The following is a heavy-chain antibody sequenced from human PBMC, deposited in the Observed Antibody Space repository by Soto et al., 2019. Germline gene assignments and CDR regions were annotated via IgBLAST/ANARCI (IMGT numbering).Heavy chain of an antibody. V-gene: IGHV1-58*01. D-gene: IGHD2-21*01. CDR2: IVVGSGNT. J-gene: IGHJ4*02. Sequence: ASVKVSCKGSGFTFTSSTVQWVRQARGQRLEWIGWIVVGSGNTNYAQKFQERVIITRDMSTTTVYMELSSLRSDDTAVYYCAAEVWPDWGPGTLVPVSS. CDR3: AAEVWPD. CDR1: GFTFTSST.